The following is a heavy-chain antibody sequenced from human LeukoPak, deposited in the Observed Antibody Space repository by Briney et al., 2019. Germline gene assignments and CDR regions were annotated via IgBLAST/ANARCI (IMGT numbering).Heavy chain of an antibody. V-gene: IGHV3-49*04. Sequence: GGSLRLSCTGSGFNLRDYAMSWVRQAPGKGLEWVGFIRSKSYGGTTEYAASVKGRFTISRDDSKSIAYLQMNSLKTEDTAVYYCTRDKVVVVTATKGDYYYGMDVWGKGTTVTVSS. CDR3: TRDKVVVVTATKGDYYYGMDV. CDR1: GFNLRDYA. J-gene: IGHJ6*04. D-gene: IGHD2-15*01. CDR2: IRSKSYGGTT.